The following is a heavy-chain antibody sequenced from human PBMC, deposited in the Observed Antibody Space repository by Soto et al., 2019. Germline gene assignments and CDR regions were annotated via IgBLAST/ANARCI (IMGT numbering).Heavy chain of an antibody. V-gene: IGHV3-15*01. J-gene: IGHJ6*03. Sequence: PGGSLRLSCAASGFTFSNAWMSWVRQAPGKGLEWVGRIKSKTDGGTTDYAAPVKGRFTISRDDSKNTLYLQMNSLKTEDTAVYYCTTYGVPAALYYYMAVWGKGTTVTVSS. CDR2: IKSKTDGGTT. CDR3: TTYGVPAALYYYMAV. D-gene: IGHD2-2*01. CDR1: GFTFSNAW.